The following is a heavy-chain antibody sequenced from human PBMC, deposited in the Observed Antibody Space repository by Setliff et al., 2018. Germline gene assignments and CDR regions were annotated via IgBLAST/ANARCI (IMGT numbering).Heavy chain of an antibody. CDR1: GFSFSSYA. V-gene: IGHV3-7*01. CDR2: IKQDGSIK. D-gene: IGHD4-17*01. CDR3: SRDLQGSGDYVVDY. J-gene: IGHJ4*02. Sequence: GGSLRLSCVGSGFSFSSYAMTWVRQAPGKGLEWVANIKQDGSIKYYLDSVRGRFTISRDNAENSLTLQMNSLRVEDTAVYYCSRDLQGSGDYVVDYWGQGTLVTVSS.